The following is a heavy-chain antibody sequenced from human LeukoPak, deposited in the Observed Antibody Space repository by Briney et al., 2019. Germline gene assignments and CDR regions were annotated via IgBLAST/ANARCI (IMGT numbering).Heavy chain of an antibody. Sequence: GGSLRLSCAASGFPFSSYAMSWLRQPPGKGLEWGSTISGSSDSTYYADSVKGRLTISSDNSKNTLYLQINILSADATALYYCAKDWPRYCSGGSCSDYWGQGTLVTVSS. D-gene: IGHD2-15*01. CDR1: GFPFSSYA. J-gene: IGHJ4*02. CDR3: AKDWPRYCSGGSCSDY. V-gene: IGHV3-23*01. CDR2: ISGSSDST.